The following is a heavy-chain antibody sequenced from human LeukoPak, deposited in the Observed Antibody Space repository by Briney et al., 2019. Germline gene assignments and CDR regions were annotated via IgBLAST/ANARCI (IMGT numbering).Heavy chain of an antibody. Sequence: AETLSLTCTVSGGSITNYYWSWIRQPPGKGLECIGYICYSGSTNYNPALNSRVTLSLHTSKTQFSLKLASEPAADTAVYYCARGVPYGPSYEFFDYWGQGTLVTVSS. V-gene: IGHV4-59*01. CDR1: GGSITNYY. CDR2: ICYSGST. D-gene: IGHD3-10*01. CDR3: ARGVPYGPSYEFFDY. J-gene: IGHJ4*02.